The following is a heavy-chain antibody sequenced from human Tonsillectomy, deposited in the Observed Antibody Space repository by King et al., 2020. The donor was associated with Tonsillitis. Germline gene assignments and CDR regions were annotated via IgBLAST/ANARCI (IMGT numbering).Heavy chain of an antibody. CDR1: GGTFNKYG. CDR3: ARRGIINYGMDV. V-gene: IGHV1-69*01. CDR2: IIPIFGAT. D-gene: IGHD2-15*01. J-gene: IGHJ6*02. Sequence: QLVQSGAEVKKPGSSLKGSCKASGGTFNKYGISWGRQAPGQGLEWMEGIIPIFGATNYAQKFQGRVTITADDSTRTAYMELGSLRSDDTAVYYCARRGIINYGMDVWGQGTTVIVSS.